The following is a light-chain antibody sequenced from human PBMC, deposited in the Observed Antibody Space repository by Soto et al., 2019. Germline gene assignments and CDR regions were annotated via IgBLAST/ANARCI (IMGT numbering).Light chain of an antibody. CDR2: DAS. V-gene: IGKV3D-15*01. J-gene: IGKJ2*01. CDR3: QQYNNWPLYT. CDR1: QSVSSN. Sequence: EIVMTQSPATLSVSPGERATLSCRASQSVSSNLAWYQQKPGQAPRLLIYDASTRATGIPARFSGSGSGTDYTLTISSLQSEDFAIYYCQQYNNWPLYTFGQGTKLEIK.